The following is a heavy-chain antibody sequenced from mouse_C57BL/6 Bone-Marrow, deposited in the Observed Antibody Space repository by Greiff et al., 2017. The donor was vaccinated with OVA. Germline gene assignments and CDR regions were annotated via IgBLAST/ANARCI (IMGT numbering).Heavy chain of an antibody. CDR3: ARQGSSGFAY. CDR2: IYPSDSET. D-gene: IGHD3-2*02. CDR1: GYTFTSYW. V-gene: IGHV1-61*01. Sequence: QVQLKQSGAELVRPGSSVKLSCKASGYTFTSYWMDWVKQRPGQGLEWIGNIYPSDSETHYNQKFKDKATLTVDKSSSTAYMQLSSLTSEDSAVYYCARQGSSGFAYWGQGTLVTVSA. J-gene: IGHJ3*01.